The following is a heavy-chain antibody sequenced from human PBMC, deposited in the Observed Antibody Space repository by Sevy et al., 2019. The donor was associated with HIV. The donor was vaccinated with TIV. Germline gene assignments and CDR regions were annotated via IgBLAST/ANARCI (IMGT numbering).Heavy chain of an antibody. J-gene: IGHJ3*02. CDR2: IYYSGGT. CDR3: ARGQYYYDSSGYRGGAFDI. D-gene: IGHD3-22*01. V-gene: IGHV4-30-4*01. Sequence: SETLSLTCTVSGGSISSGDYYWSWIRQPPGKGLEWIGYIYYSGGTYYNPSLKSRVTISVDTSQNQFSLKLSSVTAADTAVYYCARGQYYYDSSGYRGGAFDIWGQGTMVTVSS. CDR1: GGSISSGDYY.